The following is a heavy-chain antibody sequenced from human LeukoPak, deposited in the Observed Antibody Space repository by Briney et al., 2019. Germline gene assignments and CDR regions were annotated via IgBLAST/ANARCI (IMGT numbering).Heavy chain of an antibody. D-gene: IGHD6-19*01. CDR1: GGSFSGYY. CDR3: ARETEKQWQY. Sequence: SETLSLTCAVYGGSFSGYYWSWIRQPPGKGLEWIGEINHSGSTNYNPSLKSRVTISLDTSKNQFSLKLSSVTAADTAVYYCARETEKQWQYWGQGTMVTVSS. CDR2: INHSGST. V-gene: IGHV4-34*01. J-gene: IGHJ3*01.